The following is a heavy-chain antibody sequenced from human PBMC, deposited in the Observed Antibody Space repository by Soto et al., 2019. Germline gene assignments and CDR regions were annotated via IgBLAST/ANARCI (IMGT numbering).Heavy chain of an antibody. Sequence: PGGSLRLSCAASGFTFSGSAMHWVRQASGKGLEWVGRIRSKANSYATAYAASVKGRFTISRDDSKNTAYLQMNSLKTEDTAVYYCTRQVITMVRGVIITGYGMDVWGQGTTVTVSS. CDR2: IRSKANSYAT. J-gene: IGHJ6*02. CDR3: TRQVITMVRGVIITGYGMDV. CDR1: GFTFSGSA. V-gene: IGHV3-73*01. D-gene: IGHD3-10*01.